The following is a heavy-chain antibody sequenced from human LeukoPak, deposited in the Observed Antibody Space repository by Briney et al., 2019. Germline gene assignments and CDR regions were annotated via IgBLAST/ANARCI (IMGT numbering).Heavy chain of an antibody. CDR3: ARSRRGYYMDV. V-gene: IGHV1-8*02. CDR1: GYTFSNFD. CDR2: MYAGRGVT. Sequence: ASVKVSCKASGYTFSNFDVNWVRQAPGQGLEWMAWMYAGRGVTGYEGTLQARLTMSSNTTITTASMELSSLTSEDTAVSYCARSRRGYYMDVWGKGTTVIVSS. J-gene: IGHJ6*03.